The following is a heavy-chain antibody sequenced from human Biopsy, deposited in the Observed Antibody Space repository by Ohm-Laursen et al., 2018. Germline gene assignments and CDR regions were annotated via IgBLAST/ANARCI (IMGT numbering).Heavy chain of an antibody. D-gene: IGHD6-6*01. CDR1: GYSFSTYD. CDR3: ARGYSRRVSIFEASIYWFDT. Sequence: SAKVSCKPSGYSFSTYDVNWVRQARGQGLEWMGWMIPSRGKTGYAQRFQGRVTLTMNTSISTAYMELSGLRSEDTAVYFCARGYSRRVSIFEASIYWFDTWGQGTLVTVSS. V-gene: IGHV1-8*01. CDR2: MIPSRGKT. J-gene: IGHJ5*02.